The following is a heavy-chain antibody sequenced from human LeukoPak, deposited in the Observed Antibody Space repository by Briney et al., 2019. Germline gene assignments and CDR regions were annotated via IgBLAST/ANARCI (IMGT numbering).Heavy chain of an antibody. D-gene: IGHD3-22*01. CDR3: AKAIPDQTYYYDSSGYYYFDY. J-gene: IGHJ4*02. Sequence: GGSPRVSCAASGFTVDDYAMHWVRQAPGKGLEWVSGISWNSGSIGYADSVKGRFTISRDNAKNSLYLQMNSLRAEDTALYYCAKAIPDQTYYYDSSGYYYFDYWGQGTLVTVSS. CDR1: GFTVDDYA. V-gene: IGHV3-9*01. CDR2: ISWNSGSI.